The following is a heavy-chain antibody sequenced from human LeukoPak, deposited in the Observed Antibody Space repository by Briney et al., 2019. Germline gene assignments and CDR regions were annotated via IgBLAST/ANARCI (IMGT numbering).Heavy chain of an antibody. CDR2: ISGNGDST. V-gene: IGHV3-23*01. CDR1: GFTFSNG. CDR3: AKDAGSSWYRMAFFDY. Sequence: GGSLRLSCAASGFTFSNGMSWVRQAPGKGLEWVSAISGNGDSTYYADSVKGRFTISRDNSKNTLYLQMNSLRAEDTAVYYCAKDAGSSWYRMAFFDYWGQGTLVTVSS. J-gene: IGHJ4*02. D-gene: IGHD6-13*01.